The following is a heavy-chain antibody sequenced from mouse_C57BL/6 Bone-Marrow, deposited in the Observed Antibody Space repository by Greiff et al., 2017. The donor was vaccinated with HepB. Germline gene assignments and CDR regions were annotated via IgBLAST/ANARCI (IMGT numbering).Heavy chain of an antibody. J-gene: IGHJ1*03. CDR1: AYEFPSHD. Sequence: DVKLVESGGGLVQPGESLKLSCESNAYEFPSHDMSWVRKTPEKRLELVAAINSDGGSTYYPDTMERRFIISRYNTKKTLYLQMSSLRSEDTALLSNYVGWYFDVWGTGTTVTVSS. V-gene: IGHV5-2*01. CDR3: YVGWYFDV. CDR2: INSDGGST. D-gene: IGHD2-5*01.